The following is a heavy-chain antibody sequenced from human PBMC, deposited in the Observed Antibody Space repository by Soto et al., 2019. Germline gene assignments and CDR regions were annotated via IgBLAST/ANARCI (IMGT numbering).Heavy chain of an antibody. CDR3: ARRKTRPEGFDY. Sequence: SETLSLTCTVSGGSISTYYWTWIRQPPGKGLEWIGYVYYSGSTNYNPSLKSRVTISVDTSKNQFSLKLSSVTAADTAVYYCARRKTRPEGFDYWGQGTFVTGSS. CDR2: VYYSGST. CDR1: GGSISTYY. D-gene: IGHD6-25*01. V-gene: IGHV4-59*12. J-gene: IGHJ4*02.